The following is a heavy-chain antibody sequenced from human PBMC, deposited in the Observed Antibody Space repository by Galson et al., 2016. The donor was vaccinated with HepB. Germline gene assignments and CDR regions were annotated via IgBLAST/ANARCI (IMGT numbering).Heavy chain of an antibody. CDR2: MNPNSGNT. V-gene: IGHV1-8*01. Sequence: SVKVSCKASGSTLTSYDIDWVRQATGQGLEWMGWMNPNSGNTGYAQKFQGRVTMTRDNSTNTAYMELGGLRSEDTAVYYCVPHLTETPDYFHFWGQGTLVTVSS. D-gene: IGHD1-20*01. CDR3: VPHLTETPDYFHF. J-gene: IGHJ4*02. CDR1: GSTLTSYD.